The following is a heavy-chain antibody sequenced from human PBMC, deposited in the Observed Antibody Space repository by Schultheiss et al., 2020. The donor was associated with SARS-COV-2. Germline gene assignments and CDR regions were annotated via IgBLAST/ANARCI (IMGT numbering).Heavy chain of an antibody. CDR3: ARGDTSILGLLYAFDF. Sequence: SQTLSLTCTVSGGSVSRGSYKWSWIRQPPGKGPEWIGSISYSGSTSYNPSLKSRVTISVDTSKNQLSLKLSSVTAADTAVYYCARGDTSILGLLYAFDFWSQGTLVTVSS. CDR1: GGSVSRGSYK. J-gene: IGHJ4*02. V-gene: IGHV4-61*01. CDR2: ISYSGST. D-gene: IGHD3/OR15-3a*01.